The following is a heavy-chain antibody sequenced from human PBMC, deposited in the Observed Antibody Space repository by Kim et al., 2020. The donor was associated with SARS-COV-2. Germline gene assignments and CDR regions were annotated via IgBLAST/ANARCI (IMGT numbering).Heavy chain of an antibody. CDR2: IIPIFGTA. D-gene: IGHD3-9*01. V-gene: IGHV1-69*13. CDR3: ARAVYVILTGYYNVMGY. J-gene: IGHJ4*02. Sequence: SVKVSCKASGGTFSSYAISWVRQAPGQGLEWMGGIIPIFGTANYAQKFQGRVTITADESTSTAYMELSSLRSEDTAVYYCARAVYVILTGYYNVMGYWGQGTLVTVSS. CDR1: GGTFSSYA.